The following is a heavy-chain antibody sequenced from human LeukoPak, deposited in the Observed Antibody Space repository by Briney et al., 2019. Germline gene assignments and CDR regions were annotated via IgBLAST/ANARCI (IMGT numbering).Heavy chain of an antibody. Sequence: SETLSLSCTVSGASTSHFYGNWIRQPPGKGLEWIGYMHNSGSSKHSPSLKSRVTISIDTSKNQFSLQLTSVTAADTAIYYCARSPEWLRNAFDLWGQGTMVSVSS. CDR3: ARSPEWLRNAFDL. J-gene: IGHJ3*01. V-gene: IGHV4-59*01. D-gene: IGHD5-12*01. CDR1: GASTSHFY. CDR2: MHNSGSS.